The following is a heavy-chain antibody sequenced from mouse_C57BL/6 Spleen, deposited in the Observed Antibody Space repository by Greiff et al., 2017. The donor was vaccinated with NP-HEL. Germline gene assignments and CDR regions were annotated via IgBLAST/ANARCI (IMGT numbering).Heavy chain of an antibody. V-gene: IGHV1-42*01. CDR3: AREYYDYDVKFAY. Sequence: EVKLVESGPELVKPGASVKISCKASGYSFTGYYMNWVKQSPEKSLEWIGEINPSTGGTTYNQKFKAKATLTVDKSSSTAYMQLKSLTSEDSAVYYCAREYYDYDVKFAYWGQGTLVTVSA. CDR1: GYSFTGYY. D-gene: IGHD2-4*01. CDR2: INPSTGGT. J-gene: IGHJ3*01.